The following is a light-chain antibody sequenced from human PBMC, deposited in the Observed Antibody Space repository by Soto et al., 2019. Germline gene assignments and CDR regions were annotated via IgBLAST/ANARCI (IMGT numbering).Light chain of an antibody. Sequence: QAALTQPASVSASPGPSITLSCTGTSSDVGGYNYVSWYQQHPGKAPKLMIYDVSNRPSGVSNRFSGSKSGNTASLTISGLQAEDEADYYCRSYTSSSTPMVVFGGGTKLTVL. J-gene: IGLJ2*01. CDR3: RSYTSSSTPMVV. V-gene: IGLV2-14*01. CDR1: SSDVGGYNY. CDR2: DVS.